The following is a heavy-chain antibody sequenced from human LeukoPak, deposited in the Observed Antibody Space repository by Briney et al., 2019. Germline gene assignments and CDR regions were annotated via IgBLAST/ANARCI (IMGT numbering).Heavy chain of an antibody. Sequence: GGSLRLSCAASGFTFSSYAMSWVRQAPGKGLEWVSVISASGGRTSYADSVKGRFTVSRDNSKNTLYLQMNSLRAEDTAVYFCVEGGAPSYYDGSGDAYFDYWGQGALVTVSS. CDR1: GFTFSSYA. J-gene: IGHJ4*02. CDR3: VEGGAPSYYDGSGDAYFDY. CDR2: ISASGGRT. V-gene: IGHV3-23*01. D-gene: IGHD3-22*01.